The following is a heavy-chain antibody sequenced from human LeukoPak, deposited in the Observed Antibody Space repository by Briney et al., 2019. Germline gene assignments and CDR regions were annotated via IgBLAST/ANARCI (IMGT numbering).Heavy chain of an antibody. CDR3: AKLNPELTIQFDY. D-gene: IGHD5-18*01. Sequence: PGGSLRLSCAASGFTFSSYAMSWVRQAPGKGLEWVSAIGGSGGSTYYADSVNGRFTISRDNSKNTLYLQMNSLRAEDTAVYYCAKLNPELTIQFDYWGQGTLVTVSS. CDR2: IGGSGGST. CDR1: GFTFSSYA. J-gene: IGHJ4*02. V-gene: IGHV3-23*01.